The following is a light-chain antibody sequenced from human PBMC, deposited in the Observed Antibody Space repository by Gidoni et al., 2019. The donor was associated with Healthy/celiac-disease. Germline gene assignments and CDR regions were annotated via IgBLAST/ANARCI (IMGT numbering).Light chain of an antibody. J-gene: IGKJ3*01. V-gene: IGKV1-39*01. CDR1: QSISSY. CDR3: QQSYSTPRFT. Sequence: DMQMTQSPSSLSASVGDRVTITCRASQSISSYLNWYQQKPGKAPKLLIYAASSLQSGVPSRFSGSGSGTDFTLTISSLQPEDFATYYCQQSYSTPRFTFGPXTKVDIK. CDR2: AAS.